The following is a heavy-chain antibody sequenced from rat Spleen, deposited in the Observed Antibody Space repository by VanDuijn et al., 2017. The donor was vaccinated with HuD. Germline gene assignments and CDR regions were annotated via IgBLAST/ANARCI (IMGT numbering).Heavy chain of an antibody. J-gene: IGHJ2*01. V-gene: IGHV5-29*01. CDR3: ARPQGLYYFDY. CDR2: INFDGSST. D-gene: IGHD1-2*01. CDR1: GITFSNYA. Sequence: EVQLVESGGGLVQPGGTLKLSCAASGITFSNYAMAWVRQAPTKGLEWVATINFDGSSTYYRDSVKGRFTISRDNAKSTLYLQMDSLRSEDTATYYCARPQGLYYFDYWGQGVMVTVSS.